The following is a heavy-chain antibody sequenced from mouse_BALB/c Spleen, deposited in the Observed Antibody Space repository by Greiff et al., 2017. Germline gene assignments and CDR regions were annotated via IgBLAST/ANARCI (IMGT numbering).Heavy chain of an antibody. D-gene: IGHD2-14*01. CDR3: VRDRGYDGAMDY. V-gene: IGHV2-9-2*01. CDR1: GFSLTSYD. J-gene: IGHJ4*01. CDR2: IWTGGGT. Sequence: VKLMESGPGLVAPSQSLSITCTVSGFSLTSYDISWIRQPPGKGLEWLGVIWTGGGTNYNSAFMSRLSISKDNSKSQVFLKMNSLQTDDTAIYYCVRDRGYDGAMDYWGQGTSVTVSS.